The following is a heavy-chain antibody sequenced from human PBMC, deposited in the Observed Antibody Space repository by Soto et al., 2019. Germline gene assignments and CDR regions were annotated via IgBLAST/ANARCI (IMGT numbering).Heavy chain of an antibody. J-gene: IGHJ4*02. Sequence: QVQLQESGSGLLKPSQTLSLTCRVSGVALSTGGYSWSWIRQPPGKGLEWIGYLYHSARTFYLPSLKSRVSMSVEKSKNQFSLKLASVTAADTAVYYCARSHNLDRGYFDFWGRGTVVTVSS. V-gene: IGHV4-30-2*01. CDR3: ARSHNLDRGYFDF. CDR2: LYHSART. CDR1: GVALSTGGYS. D-gene: IGHD3-10*01.